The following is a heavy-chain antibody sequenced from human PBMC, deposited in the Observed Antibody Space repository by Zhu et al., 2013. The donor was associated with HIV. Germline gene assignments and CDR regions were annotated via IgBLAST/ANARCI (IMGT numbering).Heavy chain of an antibody. J-gene: IGHJ5*02. V-gene: IGHV4-34*01. D-gene: IGHD3-3*01. CDR2: INHSGST. Sequence: QVQLQQWGAGLLKPSETLSLTCAVYGGSFSGYYWSWIRQPPGKGLEWIGEINHSGSTNYNPSLKSRVTISVDTSKNQFSLKLSSVTAADTAVYYCARKCFRSYYDFWSGYYKSPRGNWFDPWGQGTLVTVSS. CDR1: GGSFSGYY. CDR3: ARKCFRSYYDFWSGYYKSPRGNWFDP.